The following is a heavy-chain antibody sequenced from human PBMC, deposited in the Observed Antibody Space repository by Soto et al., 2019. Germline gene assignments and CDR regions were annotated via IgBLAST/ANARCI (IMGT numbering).Heavy chain of an antibody. CDR2: ISYDGSNK. Sequence: PVGSLRLSCAASGFTFSSYGMHWVRQAPGKGLEWVAVISYDGSNKYYADSVKGRFTISRDNSKNTLYLQMNSLRAEDTAVYYCAKVPPGDTVPGVWGQGTTVTVSS. J-gene: IGHJ6*02. V-gene: IGHV3-30*18. CDR1: GFTFSSYG. CDR3: AKVPPGDTVPGV. D-gene: IGHD5-18*01.